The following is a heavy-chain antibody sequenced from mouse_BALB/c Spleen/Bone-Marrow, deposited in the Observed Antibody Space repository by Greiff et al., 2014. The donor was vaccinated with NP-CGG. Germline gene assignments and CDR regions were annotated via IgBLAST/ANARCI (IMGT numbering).Heavy chain of an antibody. J-gene: IGHJ4*01. CDR2: IYPGNSDT. CDR1: GYSFTSYW. CDR3: ARSPAMTTTYSGAMDY. Sequence: VQLQQSGTVLARPGASVKMSCKASGYSFTSYWMYWVKQRPGQGLEWIGAIYPGNSDTSYNQKLKGKAKLTAVSSASTAYMELSSLTNEDSAVYYCARSPAMTTTYSGAMDYWGPGTSVTVSS. V-gene: IGHV1-5*01. D-gene: IGHD2-4*01.